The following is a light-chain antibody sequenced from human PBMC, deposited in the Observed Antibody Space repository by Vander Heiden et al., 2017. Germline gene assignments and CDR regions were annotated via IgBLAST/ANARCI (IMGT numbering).Light chain of an antibody. CDR2: DVN. J-gene: IGLJ1*01. V-gene: IGLV2-14*03. CDR3: NSYAPGSTFV. Sequence: QSALPQPASVSASPGQSITISCTGTSSDIGAYNYVAWYQQHPGTVPKLIIFDVNYRPSGISNRFSGSKSGNTASLTISGLQTEDEADYFCNSYAPGSTFVFGAGTKVTVL. CDR1: SSDIGAYNY.